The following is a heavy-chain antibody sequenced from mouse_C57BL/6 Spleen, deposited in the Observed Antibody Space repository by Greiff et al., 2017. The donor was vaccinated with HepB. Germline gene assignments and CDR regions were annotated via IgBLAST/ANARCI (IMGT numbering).Heavy chain of an antibody. CDR1: GYTFTSYW. Sequence: VQLKESGAELVKPGASVKLSCKASGYTFTSYWMHWVKQRPGQGLEWIGMIHPNSGSTNYNEKFKSKATLTVDKSSSTAYMQLSSLTSEDSAVYYCARDYGSSYDWYFDVWGTGTTVTVSS. CDR3: ARDYGSSYDWYFDV. CDR2: IHPNSGST. V-gene: IGHV1-64*01. D-gene: IGHD1-1*01. J-gene: IGHJ1*03.